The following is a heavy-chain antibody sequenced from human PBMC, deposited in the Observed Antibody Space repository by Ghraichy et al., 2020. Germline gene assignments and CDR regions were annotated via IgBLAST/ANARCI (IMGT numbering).Heavy chain of an antibody. CDR3: AKDVGYYYGSGSQLPLSSPAPY. D-gene: IGHD3-10*01. Sequence: GGSLRLSCAASGFTFSSSAMSWVRQAPGKGLEWVSAISGSGGSTYYADSVKGRFTISRDNSKNTLYLQMNSLRAEDTAVYYCAKDVGYYYGSGSQLPLSSPAPYWGHGTLVTVSS. V-gene: IGHV3-23*01. CDR2: ISGSGGST. CDR1: GFTFSSSA. J-gene: IGHJ4*01.